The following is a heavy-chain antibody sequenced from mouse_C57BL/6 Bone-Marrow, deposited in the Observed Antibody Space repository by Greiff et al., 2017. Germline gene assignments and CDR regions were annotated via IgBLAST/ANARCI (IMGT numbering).Heavy chain of an antibody. CDR3: ARGIYGYDGTFGD. Sequence: VQLKQSGPELVKPGDSVKISCKASGYSFTGYFMNWVMQSHGKSLEWIGRINPYNGDTFYNQKFKGKATLTVDKSSSTAHMELRSLTSEDSAVYYCARGIYGYDGTFGDWGQGTTLTVSS. CDR2: INPYNGDT. CDR1: GYSFTGYF. J-gene: IGHJ2*01. V-gene: IGHV1-20*01. D-gene: IGHD2-2*01.